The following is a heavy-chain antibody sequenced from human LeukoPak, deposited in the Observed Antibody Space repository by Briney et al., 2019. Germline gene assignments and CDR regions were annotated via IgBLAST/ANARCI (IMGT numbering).Heavy chain of an antibody. V-gene: IGHV3-21*01. CDR1: GFTFSSYS. Sequence: PGRSLRLSCAASGFTFSSYSMNWVRQAPGKGLEWVSSISSSSSYIYYADSVKGRFTISRDNAKNSLYLQMNSLRAEDTAVYYCARGADILTGYFSYYYYGMDVWGKGTTVTVSS. CDR2: ISSSSSYI. D-gene: IGHD3-9*01. J-gene: IGHJ6*04. CDR3: ARGADILTGYFSYYYYGMDV.